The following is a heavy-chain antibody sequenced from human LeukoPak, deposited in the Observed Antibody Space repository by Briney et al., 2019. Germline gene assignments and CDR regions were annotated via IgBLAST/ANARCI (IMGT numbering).Heavy chain of an antibody. CDR2: IFHNGNA. CDR1: GYSISSDYY. D-gene: IGHD5-18*01. J-gene: IGHJ4*02. Sequence: PSETLSLTCTVSGYSISSDYYWGWIRQPPGKGLEWIGNIFHNGNAYYNPSLKSRVTMSIDTSKKQFSLKLRTATAADTAVYYCARIEDVTRGYNHAYYFDYWGQGTLVTVSS. V-gene: IGHV4-38-2*02. CDR3: ARIEDVTRGYNHAYYFDY.